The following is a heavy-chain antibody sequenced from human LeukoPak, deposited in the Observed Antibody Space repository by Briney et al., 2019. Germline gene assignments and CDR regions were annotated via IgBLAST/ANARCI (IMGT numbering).Heavy chain of an antibody. Sequence: GGSLRVSCEASGFTSSSYGMNWVRQAPGKGLEWVSAISDTGTTTYYADSVKGRFIISRDNSKNTLYLQLNGLRAEDTAVYYCAKRVTYSSLSVYLDSGGQGTLVTVSS. CDR3: AKRVTYSSLSVYLDS. CDR2: ISDTGTTT. J-gene: IGHJ4*02. D-gene: IGHD6-19*01. V-gene: IGHV3-23*01. CDR1: GFTSSSYG.